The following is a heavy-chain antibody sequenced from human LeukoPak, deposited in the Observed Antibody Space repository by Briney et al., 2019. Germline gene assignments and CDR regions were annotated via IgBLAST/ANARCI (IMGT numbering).Heavy chain of an antibody. CDR3: ARGRCGGDCYVTGSVDYYYYMDV. CDR2: MSPTGKTI. Sequence: PGGPLRFSCGAPGLTFGDYSMSWIPKAPGKGLEGVSYMSPTGKTIYYADSVKGRFTISRDNAEKSLSLQMNSLRAEDTGTYYCARGRCGGDCYVTGSVDYYYYMDVWGKGTTVTVSS. CDR1: GLTFGDYS. V-gene: IGHV3-11*04. D-gene: IGHD2-21*02. J-gene: IGHJ6*03.